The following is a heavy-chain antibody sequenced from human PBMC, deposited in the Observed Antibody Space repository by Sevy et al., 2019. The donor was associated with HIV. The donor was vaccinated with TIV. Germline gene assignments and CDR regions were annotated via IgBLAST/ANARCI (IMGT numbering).Heavy chain of an antibody. CDR1: RFTFSDYY. CDR3: AREAGYFWDY. Sequence: GGSLRLSCAASRFTFSDYYMSWIRQAPGKGLEWVSYISSGGTTMYYADSLKGRFTISRDNAKNSLYLQMNSLRAEDTAVYYCAREAGYFWDYWGQGTLVTVSS. V-gene: IGHV3-11*04. J-gene: IGHJ4*02. D-gene: IGHD3-16*01. CDR2: ISSGGTTM.